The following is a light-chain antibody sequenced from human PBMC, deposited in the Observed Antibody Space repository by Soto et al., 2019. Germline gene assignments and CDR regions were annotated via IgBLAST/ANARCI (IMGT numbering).Light chain of an antibody. CDR3: QQYDNWPWT. V-gene: IGKV3-15*01. CDR2: DAS. J-gene: IGKJ1*01. Sequence: EIVMTQSPATLSVSPGERVTLSCRASQSVGTDLAWYQQKPGQAPRLLIYDASTGATGTPARFSGSGSGTEFALTISSLQSEDFAIYYCQQYDNWPWTFGQGTKVEIK. CDR1: QSVGTD.